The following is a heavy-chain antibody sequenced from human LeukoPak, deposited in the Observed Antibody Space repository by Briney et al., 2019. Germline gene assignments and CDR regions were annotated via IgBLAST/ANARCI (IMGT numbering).Heavy chain of an antibody. CDR2: ISAYNGNT. Sequence: SVNVSCKASGYTFTSYGISWVRQAPGQGLEWMGWISAYNGNTNYAQKLQGRVTMTTDTSTSTAYMELRSLRSDDTAVYYCAREMRAVAGTAADAFDIWGQGTMVTVSS. J-gene: IGHJ3*02. V-gene: IGHV1-18*01. D-gene: IGHD6-19*01. CDR1: GYTFTSYG. CDR3: AREMRAVAGTAADAFDI.